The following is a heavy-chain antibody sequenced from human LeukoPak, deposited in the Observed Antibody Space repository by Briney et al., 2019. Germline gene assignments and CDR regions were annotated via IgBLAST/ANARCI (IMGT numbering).Heavy chain of an antibody. J-gene: IGHJ4*02. D-gene: IGHD2-2*03. V-gene: IGHV3-33*01. Sequence: GGSLRLSCAASEFTFSSYGMHWVRQAPGKGLEWVAVIWYDGSNKYYADSVKGRFTISRDDSKNTVYLQMNSLRVEDTAVYYCARDWSWILDSWGQGTLVTVSS. CDR3: ARDWSWILDS. CDR1: EFTFSSYG. CDR2: IWYDGSNK.